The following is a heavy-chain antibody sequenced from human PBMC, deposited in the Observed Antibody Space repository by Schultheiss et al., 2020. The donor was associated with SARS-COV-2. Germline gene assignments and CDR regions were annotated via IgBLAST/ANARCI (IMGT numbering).Heavy chain of an antibody. CDR1: GGSFSGYY. CDR2: INHSGST. J-gene: IGHJ4*02. V-gene: IGHV4-34*01. D-gene: IGHD3-16*01. CDR3: ASGGRYYFDY. Sequence: GSLRLSCAVYGGSFSGYYWSWIRQPPGKGLEWIGEINHSGSTNYNPSLKSRVTISVDTSKNQFSLKLSSVTAADTAVYYCASGGRYYFDYWGQGTLVTVSS.